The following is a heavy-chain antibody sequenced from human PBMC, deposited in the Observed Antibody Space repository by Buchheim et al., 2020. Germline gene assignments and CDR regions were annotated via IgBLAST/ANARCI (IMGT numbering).Heavy chain of an antibody. CDR3: ARTNYYDSSGYYYYYYFDY. CDR1: GGSISSGSYY. Sequence: QVQLQESGPGLVKPSQTLSLTCTVSGGSISSGSYYWSWIRQPAGKGLEWIGRIYSSGSTNYNPSLKSRVTISVDTPKNQFSLTLSAVTAADTAVYYCARTNYYDSSGYYYYYYFDYWGQGTL. V-gene: IGHV4-61*02. J-gene: IGHJ4*02. D-gene: IGHD3-22*01. CDR2: IYSSGST.